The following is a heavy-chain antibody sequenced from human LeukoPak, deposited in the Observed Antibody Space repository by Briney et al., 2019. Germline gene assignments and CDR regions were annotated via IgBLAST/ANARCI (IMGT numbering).Heavy chain of an antibody. D-gene: IGHD5-24*01. CDR1: GYSFTSYW. CDR2: IYPGDSDT. J-gene: IGHJ5*02. CDR3: ARRDGYNSGDKYNWFDP. Sequence: GESLKISCEGSGYSFTSYWIGWVRQMPGKGLEWMGIIYPGDSDTRYSPSFQGQVTISADKSISTAYLQWSSLKASDTAMYYCARRDGYNSGDKYNWFDPWGQGTLVTVSS. V-gene: IGHV5-51*01.